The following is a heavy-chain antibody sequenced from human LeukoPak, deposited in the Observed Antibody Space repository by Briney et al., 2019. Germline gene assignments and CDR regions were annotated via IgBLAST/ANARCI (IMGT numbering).Heavy chain of an antibody. Sequence: QPGRSLRLSCAASGFTFDDYAMHWVRQAPGKGLEWVSGISWNSGSIGYADSVKGRFTISRDNAKNSLYLQMNSLRAEDTALYYCAKARAGSGWYGTIDYWGQGTLVTVSS. CDR2: ISWNSGSI. J-gene: IGHJ4*02. V-gene: IGHV3-9*01. CDR3: AKARAGSGWYGTIDY. D-gene: IGHD6-19*01. CDR1: GFTFDDYA.